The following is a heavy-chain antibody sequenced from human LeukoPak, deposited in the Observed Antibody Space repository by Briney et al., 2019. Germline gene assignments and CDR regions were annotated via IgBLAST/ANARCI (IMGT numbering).Heavy chain of an antibody. CDR3: AREDTGVFDY. V-gene: IGHV4-61*02. J-gene: IGHJ4*02. CDR2: IYTSGST. Sequence: SQTLSLTCTVSGGSISSGSYYWSWLRQPAGKGLEWIGRIYTSGSTNYNPSLKSRVTISADTSKNQFSLKLSSVTAADTAVYYCAREDTGVFDYWGQGTLVTVSS. D-gene: IGHD7-27*01. CDR1: GGSISSGSYY.